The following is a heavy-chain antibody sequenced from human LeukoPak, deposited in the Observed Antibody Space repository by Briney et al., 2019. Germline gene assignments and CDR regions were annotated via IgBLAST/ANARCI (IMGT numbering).Heavy chain of an antibody. D-gene: IGHD3-22*01. Sequence: AASVKVSCKASGGTFSSYAISWVRQAPGQGLEWMGGIIPIFGTANYAQKFQGRVTITADESTSTAYMELSSLRSEDTAVYYCAAETYYYDSSGYSEEHYWGQGTLVTVSS. J-gene: IGHJ4*02. CDR2: IIPIFGTA. CDR3: AAETYYYDSSGYSEEHY. V-gene: IGHV1-69*13. CDR1: GGTFSSYA.